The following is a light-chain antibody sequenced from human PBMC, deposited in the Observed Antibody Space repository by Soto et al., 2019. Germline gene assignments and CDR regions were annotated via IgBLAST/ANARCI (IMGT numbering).Light chain of an antibody. V-gene: IGLV1-47*01. CDR3: AAWDDSLSVVV. CDR2: RNN. J-gene: IGLJ2*01. CDR1: XXNIESNY. Sequence: QSVLTQPPSASGTPGQRVTISCSGSXXNIESNYVYWYQQLPGTAPKLLIYRNNQRPSGVPDRFSGSKSGTSASLAISGLRSEDEADYYCAAWDDSLSVVVFGGGTKLTVL.